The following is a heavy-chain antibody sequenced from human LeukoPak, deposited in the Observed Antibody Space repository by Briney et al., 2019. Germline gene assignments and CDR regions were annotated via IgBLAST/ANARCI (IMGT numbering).Heavy chain of an antibody. J-gene: IGHJ4*02. CDR2: ISSSSSYI. Sequence: PGGSLRLSCAASGFTFSSYSMNWVRQAPGKGLEWVSSISSSSSYIYYADSVKGRFTISRDNAKNSLYLQMNSLRAEDTAVYYCAKGTGDMGYYFDRWGQGTLVTVSS. V-gene: IGHV3-21*04. CDR1: GFTFSSYS. CDR3: AKGTGDMGYYFDR. D-gene: IGHD7-27*01.